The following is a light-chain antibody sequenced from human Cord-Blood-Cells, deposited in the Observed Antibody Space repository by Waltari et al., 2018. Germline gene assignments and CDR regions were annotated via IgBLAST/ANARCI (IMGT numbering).Light chain of an antibody. Sequence: DIQMTQSPSSLSASVGDRVTITCQASQDISNYLKWYQQKPGKAPKLLIYDASNLETGDPSRFIGSGSGTDFTFTISRLQPEYIATYYCQQYDNLAITFGQGTRLEIK. V-gene: IGKV1-33*01. CDR2: DAS. J-gene: IGKJ5*01. CDR3: QQYDNLAIT. CDR1: QDISNY.